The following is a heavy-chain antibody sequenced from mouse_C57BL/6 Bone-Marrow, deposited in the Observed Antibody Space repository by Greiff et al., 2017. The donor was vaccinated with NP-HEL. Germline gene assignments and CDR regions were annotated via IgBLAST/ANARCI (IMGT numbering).Heavy chain of an antibody. Sequence: QVQLQQPGAELVRPGTSVKLSCKASGYTFTSYWMHWVKQRPGQGLEWIGVIDPSDSYTNYNQKFKGKDTLTVDTSSSTAYMQLSSLTSEDSAVYYCARWSYYYGFFAYWGQGTLVTVSA. J-gene: IGHJ3*01. D-gene: IGHD1-2*01. CDR2: IDPSDSYT. CDR1: GYTFTSYW. CDR3: ARWSYYYGFFAY. V-gene: IGHV1-59*01.